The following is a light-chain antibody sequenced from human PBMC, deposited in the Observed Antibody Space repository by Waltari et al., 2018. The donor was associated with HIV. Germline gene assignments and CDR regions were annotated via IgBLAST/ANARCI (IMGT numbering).Light chain of an antibody. V-gene: IGKV2-30*01. CDR2: KIS. CDR1: QSLIYTDGNTY. Sequence: EAVLTQSPVSLSVALGRPASISCRSSQSLIYTDGNTYLNWFHQRPGQSPRCLIYKISNRYSGVPDRFSGSGSVTDFTLHISRVEAEDLGIFYCMQSTHWPGTFGQGTKVEIQ. J-gene: IGKJ1*01. CDR3: MQSTHWPGT.